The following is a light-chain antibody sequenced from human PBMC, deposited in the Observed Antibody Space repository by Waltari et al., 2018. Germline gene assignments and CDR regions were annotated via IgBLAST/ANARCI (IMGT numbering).Light chain of an antibody. Sequence: EIVLTQSPGTLSLSPGERATLSCRASQRVSSSYLAWYQQKPGQAPRLIIYGASSRATGITDRFSGSGSGTDFTLTISRLEPEDFAVYYCQQYGSSLSITFGQGTRLEIK. CDR2: GAS. J-gene: IGKJ5*01. CDR3: QQYGSSLSIT. CDR1: QRVSSSY. V-gene: IGKV3-20*01.